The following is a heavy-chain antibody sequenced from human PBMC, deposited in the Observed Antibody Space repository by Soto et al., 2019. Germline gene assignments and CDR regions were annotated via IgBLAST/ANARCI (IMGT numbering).Heavy chain of an antibody. CDR1: GFTFSNYK. CDR2: VSSTSRYI. CDR3: ARANVDTSVVNEYYFDY. J-gene: IGHJ4*02. D-gene: IGHD5-18*01. Sequence: PGGSLRLSCAVFGFTFSNYKMSWVRQAPGKGLVWVSSVSSTSRYIYYGDSVKGRFTISRDNAKNSLYLQMNSLRAEDTAVYYCARANVDTSVVNEYYFDYWGQGTLVTVSS. V-gene: IGHV3-21*01.